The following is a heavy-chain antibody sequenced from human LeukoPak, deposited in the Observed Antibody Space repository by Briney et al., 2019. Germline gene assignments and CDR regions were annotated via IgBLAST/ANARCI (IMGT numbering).Heavy chain of an antibody. Sequence: ASVKVSCKASGYTFTSYGISWVRQAPGQGLEWMGWISAYNGNTNYAQKLQGRVTMTTDTSTSTAYMELRSLRSDDTAVHYCARGYCSSTSCYEDAFDIWGQGTMVTVSS. CDR1: GYTFTSYG. CDR3: ARGYCSSTSCYEDAFDI. D-gene: IGHD2-2*01. V-gene: IGHV1-18*01. CDR2: ISAYNGNT. J-gene: IGHJ3*02.